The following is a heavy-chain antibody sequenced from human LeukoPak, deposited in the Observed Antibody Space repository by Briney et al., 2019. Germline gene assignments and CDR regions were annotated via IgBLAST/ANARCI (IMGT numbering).Heavy chain of an antibody. CDR1: GFTFSSYA. J-gene: IGHJ4*02. CDR3: AKSYNGYESKPDY. CDR2: ISYDGSNK. V-gene: IGHV3-30*04. D-gene: IGHD5-12*01. Sequence: GGSLRLSCAASGFTFSSYAMHWVRQAPGKGLEWVAVISYDGSNKYYADSVKGRFTISRDNSKNTLYLQMNSLRAEDTAVYYCAKSYNGYESKPDYWGQGTLVTVSS.